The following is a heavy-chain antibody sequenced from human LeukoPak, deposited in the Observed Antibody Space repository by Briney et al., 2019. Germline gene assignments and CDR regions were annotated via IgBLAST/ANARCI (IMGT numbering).Heavy chain of an antibody. CDR3: ARPRQLWSYGMDV. V-gene: IGHV1-8*01. J-gene: IGHJ6*02. Sequence: ASVRVSSKPSVNTSTSSVINGGRQAIEQGLEGRGWMNPNSGITGYAQKFQGRVTMTRNTSINTDYMELSSLRSEDTAVYYCARPRQLWSYGMDVWGQGTTVTVSS. CDR2: MNPNSGIT. CDR1: VNTSTSSV. D-gene: IGHD5-18*01.